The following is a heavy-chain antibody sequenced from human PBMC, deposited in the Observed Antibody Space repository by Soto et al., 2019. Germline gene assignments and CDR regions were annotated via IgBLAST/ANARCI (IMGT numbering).Heavy chain of an antibody. CDR2: IVPLSGTA. CDR1: GGTFNIFA. CDR3: ASGVAVDRFEF. D-gene: IGHD2-15*01. V-gene: IGHV1-69*01. Sequence: QVQLVQSGAEVRKPGSSVKVSCQASGGTFNIFAFSWVRQAPGQGLQFVGGIVPLSGTAKSAQEFQDRVTFTEDESTSTIYMELRSLQSDDTAIFYCASGVAVDRFEFWGQGTLVTVSS. J-gene: IGHJ1*01.